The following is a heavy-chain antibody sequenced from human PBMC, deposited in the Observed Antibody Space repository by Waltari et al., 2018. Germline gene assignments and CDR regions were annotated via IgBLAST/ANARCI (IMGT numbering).Heavy chain of an antibody. V-gene: IGHV1-18*01. CDR3: TRIASAVSIGY. D-gene: IGHD6-13*01. CDR1: GYTFTSDG. CDR2: ISAYNGNT. J-gene: IGHJ4*02. Sequence: QVQLVQSGAEVKKPGASVKVSSKASGYTFTSDGINWVRQAPGNRLEWMGWISAYNGNTNHAQKLQGRVTMTTDTSTSAAYLELRSLRSDDTAVYYCTRIASAVSIGYWGQGTLVTVAS.